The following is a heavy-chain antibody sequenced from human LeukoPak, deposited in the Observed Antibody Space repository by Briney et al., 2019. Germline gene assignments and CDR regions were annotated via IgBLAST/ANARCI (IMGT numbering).Heavy chain of an antibody. CDR3: VRDNPRCCGVIPANIDDY. J-gene: IGHJ4*02. CDR1: GFTFSSYS. CDR2: ISSSSSYI. Sequence: GGSLRLSCAASGFTFSSYSMNWVRQAPGKGLEWVSSISSSSSYIYYADSVKGRFAISRDNAKNSLYLQMNSLRAEDTAVYYCVRDNPRCCGVIPANIDDYWGQGTLVTVSS. V-gene: IGHV3-21*01. D-gene: IGHD2-15*01.